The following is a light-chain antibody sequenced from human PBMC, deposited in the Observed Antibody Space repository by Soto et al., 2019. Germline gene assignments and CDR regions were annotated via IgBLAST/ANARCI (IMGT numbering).Light chain of an antibody. CDR1: SSNIGINT. CDR2: SNN. V-gene: IGLV1-44*01. Sequence: QSVLTQPPSASGTPGQRVTISCSGSSSNIGINTVNWYQQLPGTAPKLLIYSNNQRPSGVPDRFSGSKSGTSASLAISGLQSEDEADYYCASWDVTLNGLYVFGTGTKVTVL. CDR3: ASWDVTLNGLYV. J-gene: IGLJ1*01.